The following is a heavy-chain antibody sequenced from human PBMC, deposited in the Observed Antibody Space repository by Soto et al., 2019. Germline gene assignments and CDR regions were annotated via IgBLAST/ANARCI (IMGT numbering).Heavy chain of an antibody. Sequence: LCGGSISSGDYYWSWIRQPPGKGLEWIGYIYYSGSTYYNPSLKSRVTISVDTSKNQFSLKLSSVTAADTAVYYCARSEYYDILTGYYYYYGMDVWGQGTTVTVSS. CDR3: ARSEYYDILTGYYYYYGMDV. J-gene: IGHJ6*02. CDR2: IYYSGST. D-gene: IGHD3-9*01. CDR1: GGSISSGDYY. V-gene: IGHV4-30-4*01.